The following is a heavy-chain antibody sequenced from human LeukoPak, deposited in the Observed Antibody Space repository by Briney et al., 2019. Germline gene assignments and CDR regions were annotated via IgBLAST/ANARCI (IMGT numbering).Heavy chain of an antibody. CDR1: GGSFSGYY. J-gene: IGHJ5*02. CDR2: INHGGST. D-gene: IGHD4-17*01. Sequence: SETLSLTCAVYGGSFSGYYRSWIRQPPGKGLEWIGEINHGGSTNYNPSLKSRVTISVDTSKNQFSLKLSSVTAADTAVYYCARERGLRSFNYNWFDPWGQGTLVTVSS. CDR3: ARERGLRSFNYNWFDP. V-gene: IGHV4-34*01.